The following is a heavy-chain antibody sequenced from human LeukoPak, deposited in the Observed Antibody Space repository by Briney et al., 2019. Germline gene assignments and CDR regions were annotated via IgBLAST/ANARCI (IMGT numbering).Heavy chain of an antibody. V-gene: IGHV1-2*06. D-gene: IGHD6-6*01. CDR3: ATDQYSSSSGRFDP. CDR2: MNPNSGDT. CDR1: GYTFTTKY. Sequence: ASVKVSCKASGYTFTTKYMHWVRQAPGQGLEWMGRMNPNSGDTKYAQKFQGRVTMTRDTSITTAYMELSRLRSDDTAVYYCATDQYSSSSGRFDPWGQGSLVTVSS. J-gene: IGHJ5*02.